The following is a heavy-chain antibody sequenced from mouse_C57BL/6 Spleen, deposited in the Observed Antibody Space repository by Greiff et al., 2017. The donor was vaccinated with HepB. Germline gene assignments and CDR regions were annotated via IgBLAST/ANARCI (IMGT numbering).Heavy chain of an antibody. CDR1: GYAFSSSW. CDR3: AGELGLYFDY. CDR2: IYPGDGDT. V-gene: IGHV1-82*01. Sequence: QVQLQQSGPELVKPGASVKISCKASGYAFSSSWMNWVKQRPGKGLEWIGRIYPGDGDTNYNGKFKGKATLTADKSSSTAYMQLSSLTSEDSAVYFCAGELGLYFDYWGQGTTLTVSS. J-gene: IGHJ2*01. D-gene: IGHD4-1*01.